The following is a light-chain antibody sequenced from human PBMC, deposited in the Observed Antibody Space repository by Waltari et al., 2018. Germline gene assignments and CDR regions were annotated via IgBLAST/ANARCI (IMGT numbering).Light chain of an antibody. CDR1: QTISSG. Sequence: DIQMTQSPSSLSASVVDRVTITCRASQTISSGLAWYQQKPGKAPKLLIYKASTLESGVPSRFSSSGSGTEFTLTISSLQPGEFATYYCQQFNSFPWTFGHGTKVEIK. V-gene: IGKV1-5*03. CDR2: KAS. CDR3: QQFNSFPWT. J-gene: IGKJ1*01.